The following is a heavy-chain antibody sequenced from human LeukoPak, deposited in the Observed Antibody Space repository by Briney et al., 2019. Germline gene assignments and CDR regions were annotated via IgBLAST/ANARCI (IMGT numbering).Heavy chain of an antibody. CDR3: ARDPEYYYDSSGYSCFDY. D-gene: IGHD3-22*01. J-gene: IGHJ4*02. V-gene: IGHV1-46*01. Sequence: ASVKVSCKASGYTFTSYYMHWVRQAPGQGLEWMGIINPSGGSTSYAQKFQGRVTMTRDTSTSTVYMELSSLRSEDTAVYYCARDPEYYYDSSGYSCFDYWGQGTLVTVSS. CDR1: GYTFTSYY. CDR2: INPSGGST.